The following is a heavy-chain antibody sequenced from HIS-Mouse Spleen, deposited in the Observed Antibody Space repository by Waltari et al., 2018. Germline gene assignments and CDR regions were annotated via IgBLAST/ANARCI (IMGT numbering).Heavy chain of an antibody. CDR1: GYTFTSYD. CDR2: MNPNSGNT. J-gene: IGHJ4*02. D-gene: IGHD4-4*01. CDR3: ARGHDYSNYFDY. Sequence: QVQLVQSGAEVKKPGASVKVYCKASGYTFTSYDINWVRQAAGQGLEWIGWMNPNSGNTGYAQKFQGRVTMTRNTSISTAYMELSSLRSEDTAVYYCARGHDYSNYFDYWGQGTLVTVSS. V-gene: IGHV1-8*01.